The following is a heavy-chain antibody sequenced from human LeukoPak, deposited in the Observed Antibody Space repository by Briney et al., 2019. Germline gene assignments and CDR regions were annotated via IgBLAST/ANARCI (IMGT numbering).Heavy chain of an antibody. J-gene: IGHJ6*02. CDR3: ARDRGTPFYYYYGMDV. CDR1: GGSISSHY. CDR2: IYYSGST. Sequence: SETLSLTCTVSGGSISSHYWSWIRQPPGKGLEWIGYIYYSGSTNYNPSPKSRVTISVDTSRTQFSLKLSSVTAADTAVYYCARDRGTPFYYYYGMDVWGQGTTVTVSS. V-gene: IGHV4-59*11. D-gene: IGHD2-15*01.